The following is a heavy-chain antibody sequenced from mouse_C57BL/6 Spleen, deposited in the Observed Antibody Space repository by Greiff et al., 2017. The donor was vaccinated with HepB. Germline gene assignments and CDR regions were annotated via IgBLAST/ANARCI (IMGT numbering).Heavy chain of an antibody. J-gene: IGHJ2*01. Sequence: QVQLQQSGPELVKPGASVKISCKASGYAFSSSWMNWVKQRPGKGLEWIGRIYPGDGDTNYNGKFKGKATLTADKSSSTAYMQLSSLASEDSAVYFCARYLYGTFDYWGQGTTLTVSS. V-gene: IGHV1-82*01. CDR2: IYPGDGDT. D-gene: IGHD1-1*01. CDR1: GYAFSSSW. CDR3: ARYLYGTFDY.